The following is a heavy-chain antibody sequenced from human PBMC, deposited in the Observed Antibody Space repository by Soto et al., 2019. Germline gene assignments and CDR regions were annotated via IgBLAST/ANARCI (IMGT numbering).Heavy chain of an antibody. CDR1: GFTFSSYG. Sequence: GGSLRLSCAASGFTFSSYGMHWVRQAPGKGLEWVAVISYDGSNKYYADSVKGRFTISRDNSKNTLYLQMNSLRAEDTAVYYCAKDPLGYCTNGVCLGYFDYWGQGTLVTVSS. CDR3: AKDPLGYCTNGVCLGYFDY. CDR2: ISYDGSNK. D-gene: IGHD2-8*01. J-gene: IGHJ4*02. V-gene: IGHV3-30*18.